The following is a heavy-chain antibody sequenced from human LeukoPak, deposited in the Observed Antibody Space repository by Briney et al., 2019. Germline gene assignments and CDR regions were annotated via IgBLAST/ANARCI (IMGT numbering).Heavy chain of an antibody. D-gene: IGHD1-26*01. Sequence: GGSLRLSCAASGFSFDNYAMSWVRQAPGKGLEWVSAIGGSTGRTYYADSVKGRFTVSRDNSKNTLYLQMTSLRAEDTAIYYCARGGSYLSAFDIWGQGTMVTVSS. CDR2: IGGSTGRT. V-gene: IGHV3-23*01. J-gene: IGHJ3*02. CDR3: ARGGSYLSAFDI. CDR1: GFSFDNYA.